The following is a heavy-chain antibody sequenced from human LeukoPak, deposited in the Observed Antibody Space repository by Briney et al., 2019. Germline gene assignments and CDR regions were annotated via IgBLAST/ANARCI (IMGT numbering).Heavy chain of an antibody. Sequence: GGSLRLSCAASGFTFSSYAMSWVRQAPGKGLEWVSAISGSGGSTYYADSVKGRFTISRDNAKNSLYLQMNSLRAEDTAVYYCASSGWPDYYYYGMDVWGQGTTVTVSS. D-gene: IGHD6-19*01. V-gene: IGHV3-23*01. CDR2: ISGSGGST. CDR3: ASSGWPDYYYYGMDV. J-gene: IGHJ6*02. CDR1: GFTFSSYA.